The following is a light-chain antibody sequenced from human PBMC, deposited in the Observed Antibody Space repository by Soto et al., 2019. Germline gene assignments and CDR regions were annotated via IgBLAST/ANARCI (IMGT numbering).Light chain of an antibody. Sequence: EIVLTQSPGTLSLSPGESATLSCRASRRVSSTYLAWYQQKPGQAPRLLISGASNTATGIPDRFSGSGSGTDFTLSINRLEPEDFAVYFCQQFGVSPYTFGQGTKLEIK. CDR3: QQFGVSPYT. CDR2: GAS. V-gene: IGKV3-20*01. J-gene: IGKJ2*01. CDR1: RRVSSTY.